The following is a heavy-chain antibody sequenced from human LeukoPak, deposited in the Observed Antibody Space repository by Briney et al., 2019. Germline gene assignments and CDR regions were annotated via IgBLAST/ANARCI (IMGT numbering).Heavy chain of an antibody. CDR1: GGSISSSSYY. V-gene: IGHV4-61*05. CDR3: ASSIAAPTYYYYGMDV. CDR2: IYYSGST. D-gene: IGHD6-6*01. Sequence: SETLSLTCTVSGGSISSSSYYWGWIRQPPGKGLEWIGYIYYSGSTNYNPSLKSRVTISVDTSKNQFSLKLSSVTAADTAVYYCASSIAAPTYYYYGMDVWGQGTTVTVSS. J-gene: IGHJ6*02.